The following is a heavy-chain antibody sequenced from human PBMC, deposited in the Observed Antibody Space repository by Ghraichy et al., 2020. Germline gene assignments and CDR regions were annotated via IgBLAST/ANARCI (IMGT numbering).Heavy chain of an antibody. CDR3: AAVYGDRPPPLNYYGMDV. CDR1: GGSIISSSYY. CDR2: IYYSGST. V-gene: IGHV4-39*01. J-gene: IGHJ6*02. D-gene: IGHD4-17*01. Sequence: SQTLSLTCTVSGGSIISSSYYWGWIRQPPGKGLEWIGSIYYSGSTYYNPSLKSRSTISVDTAKNQFSLKLSSVTAADTPVYYCAAVYGDRPPPLNYYGMDVWGQGTTVTVSS.